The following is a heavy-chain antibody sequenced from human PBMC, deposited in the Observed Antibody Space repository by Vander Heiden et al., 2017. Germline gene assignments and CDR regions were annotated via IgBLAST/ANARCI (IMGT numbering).Heavy chain of an antibody. V-gene: IGHV1-18*01. CDR1: GYTFTINA. Sequence: QVQLVQSGAEVTEPGASVKVSCKASGYTFTINAISWVRKAPGPGLDWMGWISPYNGNTNYAQSLQGRVTMTTDTSTNTVYMELRSLRSDDTAVYYCARGAISSRNGFDIWGQGTMVIVSS. CDR2: ISPYNGNT. CDR3: ARGAISSRNGFDI. J-gene: IGHJ3*02.